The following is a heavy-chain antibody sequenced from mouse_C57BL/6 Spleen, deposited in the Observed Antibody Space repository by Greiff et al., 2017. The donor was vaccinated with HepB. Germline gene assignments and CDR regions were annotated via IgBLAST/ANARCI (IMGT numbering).Heavy chain of an antibody. CDR3: ARDNYGSSLYFDY. V-gene: IGHV3-6*01. CDR1: GYSITSGYY. D-gene: IGHD1-1*01. J-gene: IGHJ2*01. CDR2: ISYDGSN. Sequence: EVKLMESGPGLVKPSQSLSLTCSVTGYSITSGYYWNWIRQFPGNKLEWMGYISYDGSNNYNPSLKNRISITRDTSKNQFFLKLNSVTTEDTATYYCARDNYGSSLYFDYWGQGTTLTVSS.